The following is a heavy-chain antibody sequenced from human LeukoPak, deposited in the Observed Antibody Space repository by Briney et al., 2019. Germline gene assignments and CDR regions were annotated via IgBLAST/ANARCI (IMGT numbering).Heavy chain of an antibody. D-gene: IGHD3-10*01. CDR2: INPDSGDA. CDR3: AKDHGFIGSNWFDP. CDR1: GYTFTDYY. V-gene: IGHV1-2*06. Sequence: GASVKVSCRASGYTFTDYYIHWVRQAPGQGLEWMGRINPDSGDANSAQRIQGRVIMTRDTSISTAYMELRRLRSDDTATYYCAKDHGFIGSNWFDPWGQGTLVTVSS. J-gene: IGHJ5*02.